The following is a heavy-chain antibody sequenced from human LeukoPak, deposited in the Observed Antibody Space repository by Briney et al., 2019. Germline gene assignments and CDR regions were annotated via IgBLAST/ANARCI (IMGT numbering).Heavy chain of an antibody. CDR2: IKQDGSEK. J-gene: IGHJ3*02. Sequence: GGSLRLSCAASGFTFSSYAMSWVRQAPGKGLEWVANIKQDGSEKYYADSVKGRYTISRDNAKSSLYLQMNSLRVEDTAEYYCARGVGGAFDIWGQGTMVTVSS. CDR3: ARGVGGAFDI. CDR1: GFTFSSYA. V-gene: IGHV3-7*02. D-gene: IGHD3-16*01.